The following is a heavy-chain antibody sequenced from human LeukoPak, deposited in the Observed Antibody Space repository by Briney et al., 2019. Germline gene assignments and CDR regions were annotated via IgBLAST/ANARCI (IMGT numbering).Heavy chain of an antibody. CDR3: AKDGGGNCYDPIDY. J-gene: IGHJ4*02. CDR2: ITDSGRSS. Sequence: GGSLRLSCSFSGFTFSNYAMSWFRQAPGKWLEWISGITDSGRSSYFADSVRGRFTISRDKSKNTLYLQMNSLRAEDTALYFCAKDGGGNCYDPIDYWGQGILVTVSS. V-gene: IGHV3-23*01. CDR1: GFTFSNYA. D-gene: IGHD2-21*01.